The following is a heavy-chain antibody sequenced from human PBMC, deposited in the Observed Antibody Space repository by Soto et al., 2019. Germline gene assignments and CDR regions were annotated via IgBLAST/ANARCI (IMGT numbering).Heavy chain of an antibody. V-gene: IGHV3-30*18. CDR1: GFTFSSYG. J-gene: IGHJ6*02. Sequence: QPGGSLRLSCAASGFTFSSYGMHWVRQAPGKGLEWVAVISYDGSNKYYADSVKGRFTISRDNSKNTLYLQMNSLRAEDTAVYYCAKDPYGDYYYGMDVWGQGTTVTVSS. CDR2: ISYDGSNK. D-gene: IGHD4-17*01. CDR3: AKDPYGDYYYGMDV.